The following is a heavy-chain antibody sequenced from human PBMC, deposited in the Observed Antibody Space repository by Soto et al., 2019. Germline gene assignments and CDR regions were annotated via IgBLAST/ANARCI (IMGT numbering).Heavy chain of an antibody. V-gene: IGHV3-48*03. Sequence: SGGSLRLSCAASGFTFSSYEMNWVRQAPGKGLEWVSYISSSGSTIYYADSVKGRFTISRDNARNSLYLQMNSLRAEDTAVYYCARDSPPEVFGVVIPPYYYGMDVWGQGTTVTVSS. D-gene: IGHD3-3*01. CDR3: ARDSPPEVFGVVIPPYYYGMDV. CDR1: GFTFSSYE. CDR2: ISSSGSTI. J-gene: IGHJ6*02.